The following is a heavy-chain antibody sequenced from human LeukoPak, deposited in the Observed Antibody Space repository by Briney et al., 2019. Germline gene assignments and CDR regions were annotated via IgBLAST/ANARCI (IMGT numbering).Heavy chain of an antibody. CDR2: INWNSGRT. Sequence: PGGSLRLSCVASGFTFDDYGMSWVRQAPGKGLEWVSSINWNSGRTAYADSVKGRFTISRDNAKNSLYLQMNSLRAEDTAVYYCARDFTDCSSTSCHPYYYCYGMDVWGQGTTVTVSS. D-gene: IGHD2-2*01. CDR1: GFTFDDYG. J-gene: IGHJ6*02. V-gene: IGHV3-20*04. CDR3: ARDFTDCSSTSCHPYYYCYGMDV.